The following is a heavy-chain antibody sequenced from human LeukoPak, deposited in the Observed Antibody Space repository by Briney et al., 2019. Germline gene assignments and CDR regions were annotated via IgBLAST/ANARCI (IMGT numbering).Heavy chain of an antibody. CDR1: GGSISSYY. J-gene: IGHJ6*03. D-gene: IGHD2-2*01. Sequence: SETLSLTCTVSGGSISSYYWSWIRQPPGKGLEWIGYIYYSGSTNYNPSLKSRVTIAVDTSKNQFSLKLSSVTAADTAVYYCARDIVVVPAATDYYYYMDVWGKGTTVTVSS. CDR3: ARDIVVVPAATDYYYYMDV. V-gene: IGHV4-59*01. CDR2: IYYSGST.